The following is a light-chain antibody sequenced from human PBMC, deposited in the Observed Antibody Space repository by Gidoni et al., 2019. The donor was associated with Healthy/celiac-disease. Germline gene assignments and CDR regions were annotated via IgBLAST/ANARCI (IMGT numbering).Light chain of an antibody. V-gene: IGKV1-39*01. CDR3: QQSYSTLFT. J-gene: IGKJ3*01. CDR2: AAS. CDR1: QSISSY. Sequence: DIQMTQSPSSLSASVGDSVTITCRASQSISSYLNWYQQKPGKAPKILIYAASSLQSGVPSRFSGSGSGTDFTLTISSLQPEDFATYYCQQSYSTLFTFGPGTKVDIK.